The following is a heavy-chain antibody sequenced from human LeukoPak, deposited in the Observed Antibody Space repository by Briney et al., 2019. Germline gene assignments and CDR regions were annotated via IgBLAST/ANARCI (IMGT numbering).Heavy chain of an antibody. CDR2: IYYSGST. CDR3: ARPLGVAVAGSWFDP. J-gene: IGHJ5*02. CDR1: GGSISSSSYY. Sequence: SETLSLTCTVSGGSISSSSYYWGWIRQPPGKGLEWIGSIYYSGSTYYNPSLKSRVTISVDTSKNQFSLKLSSVTAADTAVYYCARPLGVAVAGSWFDPWGQGTLVTVSS. V-gene: IGHV4-39*01. D-gene: IGHD6-19*01.